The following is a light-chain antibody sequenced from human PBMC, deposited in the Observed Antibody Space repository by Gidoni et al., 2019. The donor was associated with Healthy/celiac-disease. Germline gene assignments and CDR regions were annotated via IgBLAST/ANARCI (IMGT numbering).Light chain of an antibody. CDR1: SSDVGGYNY. CDR3: SSSAGSNNSV. J-gene: IGLJ1*01. CDR2: EVR. V-gene: IGLV2-8*01. Sequence: QSDLTQHPTASGSPGQSVTLSCTGTSSDVGGYNYVAWYQQHPGKAPTLMIYEVRKRPSGVPDLFSGSKSGHTASLTVSVLQAEDEADYYCSSSAGSNNSVFGTGTKVTVL.